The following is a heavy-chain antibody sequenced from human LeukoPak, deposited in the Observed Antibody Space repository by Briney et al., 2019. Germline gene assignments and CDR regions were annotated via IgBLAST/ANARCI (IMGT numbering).Heavy chain of an antibody. CDR3: ARETMVRGVIHNYWYFDL. CDR2: ISSSSYI. V-gene: IGHV3-21*01. J-gene: IGHJ2*01. Sequence: GGSLRLSCAASGFTFSSYSMNWVRQAPGKGLEWVSSISSSSYIYYADSVKGRFTISRDNAKNSLYLQMNSLRAEDTAVYYCARETMVRGVIHNYWYFDLWGRGTLVTVSS. D-gene: IGHD3-10*01. CDR1: GFTFSSYS.